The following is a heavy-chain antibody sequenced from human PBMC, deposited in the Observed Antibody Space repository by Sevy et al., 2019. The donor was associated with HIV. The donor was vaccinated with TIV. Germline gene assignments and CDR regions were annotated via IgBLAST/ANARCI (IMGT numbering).Heavy chain of an antibody. J-gene: IGHJ4*02. CDR1: GFTFSSYS. Sequence: GGSLRLSCAASGFTFSSYSMTWVRQGPGKGLEWVATINQHGSDKYYVDSVKGRFTISRDNAKNSVYLQMSSLRVEDTAMYYCASDYSWGQGTLVTVSS. CDR2: INQHGSDK. CDR3: ASDYS. V-gene: IGHV3-7*01.